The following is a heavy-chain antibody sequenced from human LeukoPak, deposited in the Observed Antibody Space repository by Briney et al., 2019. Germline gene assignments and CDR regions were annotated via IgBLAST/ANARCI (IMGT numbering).Heavy chain of an antibody. Sequence: GGSLRLSCAASGFTFSSYWMHWVRQAPGKGLVWVSRIISDGSSTSYADSVKGRFTISRDNAKNTLYLQMNSLRAEDTAVYYCARELITMVRGVDYYYGMDVWGQGTTVTVSS. CDR3: ARELITMVRGVDYYYGMDV. V-gene: IGHV3-74*01. D-gene: IGHD3-10*01. CDR2: IISDGSST. J-gene: IGHJ6*02. CDR1: GFTFSSYW.